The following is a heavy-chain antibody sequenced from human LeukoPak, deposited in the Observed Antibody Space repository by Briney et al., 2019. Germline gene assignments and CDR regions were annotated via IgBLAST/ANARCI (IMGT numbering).Heavy chain of an antibody. V-gene: IGHV3-23*01. Sequence: GGSLRLSCAASGFSFNSYAMTWGRQAPGKGLEWVSAIGGSGGSTDYAASVKGRFTISRDNSKNTLYLQMNSLRAEDTAVYYCAKGAWLDYWGQGTLVTVSS. CDR2: IGGSGGST. CDR1: GFSFNSYA. CDR3: AKGAWLDY. J-gene: IGHJ1*01. D-gene: IGHD3-10*01.